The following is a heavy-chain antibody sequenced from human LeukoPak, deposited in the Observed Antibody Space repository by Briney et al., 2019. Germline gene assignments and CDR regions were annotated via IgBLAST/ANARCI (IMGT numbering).Heavy chain of an antibody. D-gene: IGHD3-16*01. Sequence: CGPGLVKPTQDFTLTCTVSGFSLKTSGMRVSWIRQTPGKALVWVAGGDWEDGLLYRRSMATSLTISSVTSKHPVALTLTNMDPVDTAPYYCARSLISSGRRGGDEENFLDYWGQGIRVTVSS. CDR1: GFSLKTSGMR. J-gene: IGHJ4*02. V-gene: IGHV2-70*04. CDR3: ARSLISSGRRGGDEENFLDY. CDR2: GDWEDGL.